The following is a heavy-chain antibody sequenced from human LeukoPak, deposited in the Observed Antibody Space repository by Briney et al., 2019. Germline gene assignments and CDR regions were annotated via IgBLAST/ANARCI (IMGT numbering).Heavy chain of an antibody. CDR3: ATLLAGPAGL. V-gene: IGHV3-21*01. D-gene: IGHD2-15*01. Sequence: GGSLRLSCAASGVTFSTYSMNWVRQAPGKGLEWVSTISTSSYTYYADSVRGRFTLSRDNAKNSLYLQMNSLRAEDTAVYYCATLLAGPAGLWGQGTLVTVSS. CDR2: ISTSSYT. J-gene: IGHJ4*02. CDR1: GVTFSTYS.